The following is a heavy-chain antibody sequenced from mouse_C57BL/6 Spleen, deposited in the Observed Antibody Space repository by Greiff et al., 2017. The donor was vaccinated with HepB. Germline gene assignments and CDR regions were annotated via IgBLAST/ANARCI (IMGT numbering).Heavy chain of an antibody. V-gene: IGHV1-64*01. D-gene: IGHD1-1*01. Sequence: QVQLQQPGAELVKPGASVKLSCKASGYTFTSYWMHWVKQRPGQGLEWIGMIHPKSGSTNYNEKFKSKATLTVDKSSSTAFMQLSSLTSEDSAVYYCAREDTTVLSWSFDVWGTGTTLTVSS. J-gene: IGHJ1*03. CDR3: AREDTTVLSWSFDV. CDR1: GYTFTSYW. CDR2: IHPKSGST.